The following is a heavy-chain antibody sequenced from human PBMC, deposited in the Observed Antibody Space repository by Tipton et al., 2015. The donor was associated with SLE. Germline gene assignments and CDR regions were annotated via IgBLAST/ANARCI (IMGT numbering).Heavy chain of an antibody. J-gene: IGHJ4*02. CDR3: ARGDVD. CDR1: GDSITSYY. D-gene: IGHD5-24*01. CDR2: VYSSGSA. V-gene: IGHV4-4*07. Sequence: TLSLTCSVSGDSITSYYWSGFRQSTGRGLEWIGRVYSSGSANYNPALISRVSMSLDISKNQFFLTLRSVTAADTAVYSCARGDVDWGQGTLVTVSS.